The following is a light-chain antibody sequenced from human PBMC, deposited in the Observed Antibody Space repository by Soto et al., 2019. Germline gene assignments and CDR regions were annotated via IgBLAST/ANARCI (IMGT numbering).Light chain of an antibody. V-gene: IGKV3-15*01. CDR2: GAS. J-gene: IGKJ1*01. CDR3: QQYNNWPPA. CDR1: QSVSSSY. Sequence: ELVLTQSPGTLSLSPGERATLSCRASQSVSSSYLAWYQQKPGQAPRLLIYGASTRATGIPARFSGSGSGTAFTLTLSSLQAEEFAVYYCQQYNNWPPAFGQGTKVDIK.